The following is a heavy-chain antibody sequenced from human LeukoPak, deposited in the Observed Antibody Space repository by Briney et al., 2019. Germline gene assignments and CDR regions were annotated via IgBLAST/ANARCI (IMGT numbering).Heavy chain of an antibody. CDR3: AKARGLIGGAFDI. CDR2: ISSSGSTI. Sequence: GGSLRLSCAASGFTFSSYEMNWVRQAPGKGLEWVSYISSSGSTIYYADSVKGRFTISRDNSKNSLYLQMNSLRTEDTALYYCAKARGLIGGAFDIWGQGTMVTVSS. CDR1: GFTFSSYE. V-gene: IGHV3-48*03. D-gene: IGHD3-22*01. J-gene: IGHJ3*02.